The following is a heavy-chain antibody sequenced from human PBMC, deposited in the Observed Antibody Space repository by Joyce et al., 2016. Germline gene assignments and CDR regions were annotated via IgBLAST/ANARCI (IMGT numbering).Heavy chain of an antibody. Sequence: EVQLLESGGGLVQPGGSLRLSCAASGFTFSSYAMSWVRQAPGKGLEWVSSISYNGGSTYYADSGKGRFTISRDNSKNTLYLQMNSLRAEDTAVYYCARDKLRSWYYFDYWGQGTLVTVSS. CDR2: ISYNGGST. CDR3: ARDKLRSWYYFDY. D-gene: IGHD2/OR15-2a*01. V-gene: IGHV3-23*01. CDR1: GFTFSSYA. J-gene: IGHJ4*02.